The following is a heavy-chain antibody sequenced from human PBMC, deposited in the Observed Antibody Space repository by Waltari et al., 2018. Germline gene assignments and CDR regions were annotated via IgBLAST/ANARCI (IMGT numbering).Heavy chain of an antibody. CDR2: IYAAGRT. D-gene: IGHD6-25*01. V-gene: IGHV3-53*02. CDR3: ARQRLHEYGDLDSFDV. Sequence: EVQVVETGGGLIQPGGSLRLSCVGSEFTVSSNYMAWVRQAPGKGLAWVSVIYAAGRTYYADPVKGRFTISRDNSKNTVYLQMNRLRVEDTAVYYCARQRLHEYGDLDSFDVWGQGTMVTVSS. CDR1: EFTVSSNY. J-gene: IGHJ3*01.